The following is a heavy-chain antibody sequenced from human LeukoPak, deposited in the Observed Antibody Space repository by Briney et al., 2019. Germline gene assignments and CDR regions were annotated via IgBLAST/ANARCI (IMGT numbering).Heavy chain of an antibody. J-gene: IGHJ6*04. V-gene: IGHV3-21*01. Sequence: GGSLRLSCAASGFTFSTYSMNWVRQAPAKGLDWVSSISGSRDYIFYADSVKGRFNMSSDNAKNSLYLQMNSLRPEDTAVYYFARVLFGYYGVDVWGEGTTVTVSS. CDR1: GFTFSTYS. CDR3: ARVLFGYYGVDV. CDR2: ISGSRDYI. D-gene: IGHD3-16*01.